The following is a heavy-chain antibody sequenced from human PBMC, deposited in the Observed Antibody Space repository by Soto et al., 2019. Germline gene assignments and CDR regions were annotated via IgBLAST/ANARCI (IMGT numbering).Heavy chain of an antibody. J-gene: IGHJ4*02. CDR3: AKDRIPYDSSGYYPFDY. CDR2: ISYDGSNK. CDR1: GFTFSSYG. Sequence: GGSLRLSCAASGFTFSSYGMHWVLQAPGQGLEWVAVISYDGSNKYYADSVKVRFTVYRDNSKNTLYLQMNSLRAEDTDVYYCAKDRIPYDSSGYYPFDYWGQGTLVTVSS. V-gene: IGHV3-30*18. D-gene: IGHD3-22*01.